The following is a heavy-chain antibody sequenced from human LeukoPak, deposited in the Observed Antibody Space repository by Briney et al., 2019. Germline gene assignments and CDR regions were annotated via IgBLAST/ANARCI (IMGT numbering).Heavy chain of an antibody. D-gene: IGHD3-16*02. Sequence: ASVKVSCKASGYTFTSYGISWVRQAPGQGLEWMGWISAYNGNTNYAQKLQGRVTITTDTSTSTAYMELRSLRSDDTAVYYCARGSLGGVIVLPFDYWGQGTLVTVSS. CDR3: ARGSLGGVIVLPFDY. J-gene: IGHJ4*02. CDR1: GYTFTSYG. V-gene: IGHV1-18*01. CDR2: ISAYNGNT.